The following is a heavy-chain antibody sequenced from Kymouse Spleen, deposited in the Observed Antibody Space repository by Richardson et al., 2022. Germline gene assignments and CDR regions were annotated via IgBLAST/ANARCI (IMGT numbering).Heavy chain of an antibody. V-gene: IGHV3-33*01. Sequence: QVQLVESGGGVVQPGRSLRLSCAASGFTFSSYGMHWVRQAPGKGLEWVAVIWYDGSNKYYADSVKGRFTISRDNSKNTLYLQMNSLRAEDTAVYYCARITMVRGVAPFDYWGQGTLVTVSS. CDR1: GFTFSSYG. D-gene: IGHD3-10*01. J-gene: IGHJ4*02. CDR2: IWYDGSNK. CDR3: ARITMVRGVAPFDY.